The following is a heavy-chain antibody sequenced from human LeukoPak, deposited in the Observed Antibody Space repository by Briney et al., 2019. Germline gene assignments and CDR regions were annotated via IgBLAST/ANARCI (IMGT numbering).Heavy chain of an antibody. CDR2: ISGSGGST. CDR3: AKVTGGDMITYGGLDV. D-gene: IGHD3-16*01. Sequence: PGGSLRLSCAASGFSFSNYGMTWVRQAPGKGLEWVSAISGSGGSTYYADSVKGRFTISRDNSKNTLYLQMNSLRGEDTAVYFCAKVTGGDMITYGGLDVWGQGTTVTVSS. J-gene: IGHJ6*02. V-gene: IGHV3-23*01. CDR1: GFSFSNYG.